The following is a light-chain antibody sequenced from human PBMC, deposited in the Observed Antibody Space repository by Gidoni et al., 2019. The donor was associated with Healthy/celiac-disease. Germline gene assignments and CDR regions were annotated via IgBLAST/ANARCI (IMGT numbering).Light chain of an antibody. CDR1: SSDVGSYNL. CDR3: CSYAGSRTVV. CDR2: EVS. Sequence: QSALTQPASVSGSTGQSITISCTGTSSDVGSYNLVSWYQQHPGKAPKLMIYEVSKRPSGVSNRFSGSKSGNTASLTISGLQAEDEADYYCCSYAGSRTVVFGGGTKLTVL. V-gene: IGLV2-23*02. J-gene: IGLJ2*01.